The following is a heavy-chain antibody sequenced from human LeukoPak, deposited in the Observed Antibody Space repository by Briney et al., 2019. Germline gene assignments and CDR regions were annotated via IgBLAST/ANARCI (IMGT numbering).Heavy chain of an antibody. CDR3: AKDSRSRNGIYDPFDI. V-gene: IGHV3-23*01. D-gene: IGHD2-8*01. Sequence: GGSLRLSCAASGFTFSDYAMNWVRQAPGKGLEWVSVVGGDDVTFYTDSVKGRFTISRDNSKNTLSLQMNSLRLEDTAVYCCAKDSRSRNGIYDPFDIWGQGTVVTVSS. CDR2: VGGDDVT. J-gene: IGHJ3*02. CDR1: GFTFSDYA.